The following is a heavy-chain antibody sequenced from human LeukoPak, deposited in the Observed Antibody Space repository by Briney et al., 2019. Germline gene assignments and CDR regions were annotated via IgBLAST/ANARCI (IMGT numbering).Heavy chain of an antibody. CDR2: INHSGST. V-gene: IGHV4-34*01. Sequence: SETLSLTCAVYGGSFSGYYWSWIRQPPGKGLEWIGEINHSGSTNYNPSLKSRVTISVDTSKNQFSLKLSSVTAADTAVYYCARERLDYGSGSYYRLNWFDPWGQGTLVTVSS. CDR1: GGSFSGYY. D-gene: IGHD3-10*01. J-gene: IGHJ5*02. CDR3: ARERLDYGSGSYYRLNWFDP.